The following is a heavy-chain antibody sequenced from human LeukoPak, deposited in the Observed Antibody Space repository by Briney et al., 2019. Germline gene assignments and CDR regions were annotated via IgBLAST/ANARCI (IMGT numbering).Heavy chain of an antibody. CDR2: INWNGGST. D-gene: IGHD3-22*01. CDR3: ARAGYYDSSGYYQDYFDY. CDR1: GFTFDDYG. J-gene: IGHJ4*02. V-gene: IGHV3-20*04. Sequence: GGSLRLSCAASGFTFDDYGMSWARQAPGKGLEWVSGINWNGGSTGYADSVKGRFTISRDNAKNSLYLQMNSLRAEDTALYYCARAGYYDSSGYYQDYFDYWGQGTLVTVSS.